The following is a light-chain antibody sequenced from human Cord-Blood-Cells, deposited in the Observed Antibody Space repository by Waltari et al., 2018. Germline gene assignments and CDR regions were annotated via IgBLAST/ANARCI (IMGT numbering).Light chain of an antibody. J-gene: IGKJ1*01. V-gene: IGKV3-20*01. CDR2: GAS. CDR3: QQYGSSPPT. Sequence: EIVLTQSPGTLSLSPGERATLACRASQSVSSSYLAWYQQKPGQPPRLLIYGASSRATGIPARFSGSGSGTDFPLTISSLEPEDFAVYYCQQYGSSPPTFGQGTKVEIK. CDR1: QSVSSSY.